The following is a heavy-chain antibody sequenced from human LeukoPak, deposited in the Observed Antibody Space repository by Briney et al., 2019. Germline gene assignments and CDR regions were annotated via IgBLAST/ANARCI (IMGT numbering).Heavy chain of an antibody. CDR1: GFTFSSYA. D-gene: IGHD5-24*01. J-gene: IGHJ4*02. CDR2: ISGSGGST. CDR3: AKSNGVDRNGYNSDYFDY. V-gene: IGHV3-23*01. Sequence: GGSLRLSCAASGFTFSSYAMSWVRQAPGKGLEWVSAISGSGGSTYYADSVKGRFTISRDNSKNMLYLQMNSLRAEDTAVYYCAKSNGVDRNGYNSDYFDYWGQGTLVTVSS.